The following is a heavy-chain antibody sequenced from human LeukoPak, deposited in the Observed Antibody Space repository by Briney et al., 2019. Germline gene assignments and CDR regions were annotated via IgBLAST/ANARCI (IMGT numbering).Heavy chain of an antibody. CDR1: GFTFSSYA. D-gene: IGHD3-16*01. CDR3: AKDPFGGWDY. V-gene: IGHV3-23*01. Sequence: GGSLRLSCAASGFTFSSYAMSWVRQAPGKGLEWASGISGSGGSTYYADSVKGRFTISRDNSKNTLYLQMNSLRAEDTAVYYCAKDPFGGWDYWGQGTLVTVSS. CDR2: ISGSGGST. J-gene: IGHJ4*02.